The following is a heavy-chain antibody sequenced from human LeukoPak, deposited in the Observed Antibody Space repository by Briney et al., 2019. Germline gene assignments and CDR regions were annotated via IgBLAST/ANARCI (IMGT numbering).Heavy chain of an antibody. V-gene: IGHV4-61*02. J-gene: IGHJ6*03. CDR1: GGSISSGSYY. CDR3: ARGLITYNYYYMDV. Sequence: PSQTLSLTCTVSGGSISSGSYYWSWIRQPAGKGLEWIGRIYTSGSTNYNPSLKSRVTISVDTSKNQFSLKLSSVTAADTAVYYCARGLITYNYYYMDVWGKGTTVTISS. D-gene: IGHD3-16*01. CDR2: IYTSGST.